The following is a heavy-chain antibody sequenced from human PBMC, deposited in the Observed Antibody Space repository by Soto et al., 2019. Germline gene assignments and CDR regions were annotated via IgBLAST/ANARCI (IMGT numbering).Heavy chain of an antibody. CDR1: GFTFSSYG. J-gene: IGHJ4*02. V-gene: IGHV3-33*01. Sequence: GGSLRLSCAASGFTFSSYGMHWVRQAPGKGLEWVAVIWYDGSNKYYADSVKGRFTISRDNSKNTLYLQMNSLRAEDTAVYYCARGGNGVLNIDYWGQGTLVTVSS. CDR2: IWYDGSNK. CDR3: ARGGNGVLNIDY. D-gene: IGHD2-8*01.